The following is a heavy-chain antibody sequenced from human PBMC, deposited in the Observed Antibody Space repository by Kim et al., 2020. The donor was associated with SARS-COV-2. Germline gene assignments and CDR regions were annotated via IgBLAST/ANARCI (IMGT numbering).Heavy chain of an antibody. D-gene: IGHD6-19*01. J-gene: IGHJ4*01. CDR1: GFTFSTNA. CDR3: AKELVSRSSCSFDY. V-gene: IGHV3-23*01. CDR2: ISPSGGDS. Sequence: GGSLRLSCAASGFTFSTNAMAWVRQAPGKGPEWVSAISPSGGDSYYADSVKGRFSTSRDNSKNTLYLQMNSLRVEDTAIYYCAKELVSRSSCSFDYWGHGTLVTVSS.